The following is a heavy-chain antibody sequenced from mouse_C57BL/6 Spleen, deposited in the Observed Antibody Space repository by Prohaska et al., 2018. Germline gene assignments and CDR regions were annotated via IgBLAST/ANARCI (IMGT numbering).Heavy chain of an antibody. Sequence: SVTISCKASGYTFTDYYMNWVKQSHGQSLEWIGDINPNNDGTSYKQKFKGMGTLTVDKCSSTGDMERRSLTSEDSAVYYGASYDGYYVDYWGQGTTLTVSS. V-gene: IGHV1-26*01. D-gene: IGHD2-3*01. CDR2: INPNNDGT. CDR1: GYTFTDYY. J-gene: IGHJ2*01. CDR3: ASYDGYYVDY.